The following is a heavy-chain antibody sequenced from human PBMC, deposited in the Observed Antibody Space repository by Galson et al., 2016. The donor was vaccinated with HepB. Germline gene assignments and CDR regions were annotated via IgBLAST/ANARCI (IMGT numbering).Heavy chain of an antibody. V-gene: IGHV3-7*01. J-gene: IGHJ3*01. CDR3: ARDPAYSAFDL. Sequence: SLRLSCAASGFTFSNYWMSWVRQAERGLEFVGNINHDGSLVNYMDSVKGRFTISRDNAQNLVYLQMNSLRDDDAAVYYCARDPAYSAFDLWGQGTMVTVSS. D-gene: IGHD5-18*01. CDR1: GFTFSNYW. CDR2: INHDGSLV.